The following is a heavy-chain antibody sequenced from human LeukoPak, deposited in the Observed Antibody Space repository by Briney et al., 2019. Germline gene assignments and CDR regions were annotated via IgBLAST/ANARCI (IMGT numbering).Heavy chain of an antibody. CDR1: GFTFSSYG. J-gene: IGHJ5*02. CDR3: GKYSDYGDYLDWFDP. D-gene: IGHD4-17*01. Sequence: GSLRLSCAASGFTFSSYGMHWVRQAPGKGLEWVAVISYHGSNKYYADSVKGRFTISRDNSENTLYLQMNSLRAEDTAVYYCGKYSDYGDYLDWFDPWGQGTLVTVSS. CDR2: ISYHGSNK. V-gene: IGHV3-30*18.